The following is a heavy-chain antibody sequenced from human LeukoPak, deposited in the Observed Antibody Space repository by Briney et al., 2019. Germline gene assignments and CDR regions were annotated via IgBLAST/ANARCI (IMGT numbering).Heavy chain of an antibody. Sequence: SETLSLTCTVSGYSISSGYYWGWIRQPPGKGLEWIGSIYHSGSTYYNPSLKSRVAISVDASKNQFSLKLSSVTAADTAVYYCARVKVSHFDYWGQGTLVTVSS. CDR3: ARVKVSHFDY. D-gene: IGHD1-14*01. J-gene: IGHJ4*02. V-gene: IGHV4-38-2*02. CDR1: GYSISSGYY. CDR2: IYHSGST.